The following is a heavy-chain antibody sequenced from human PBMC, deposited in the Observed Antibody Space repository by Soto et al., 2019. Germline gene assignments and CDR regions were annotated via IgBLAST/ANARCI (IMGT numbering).Heavy chain of an antibody. CDR1: GFTFSSYA. D-gene: IGHD6-19*01. J-gene: IGHJ6*02. CDR2: ISGSGGST. CDR3: AKLGDIAVDYYYYGMDV. V-gene: IGHV3-23*01. Sequence: EVQLLESGGGLVQPGGSLRLSCAASGFTFSSYAMSWVRQAPGKGLEWVSAISGSGGSTYYADSVKGRFTISRDNSKNTLYLQMNSLRAEDTAVYYCAKLGDIAVDYYYYGMDVWGQGTTVTVSS.